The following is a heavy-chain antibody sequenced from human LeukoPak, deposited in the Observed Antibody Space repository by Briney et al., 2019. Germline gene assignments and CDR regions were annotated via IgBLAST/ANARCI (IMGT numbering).Heavy chain of an antibody. J-gene: IGHJ4*02. Sequence: GGSLRLSCEASGFIFDDYVMTWVRQAPGKGLEWVAGISWTGDSRGYADSVKGRFIISRDNAKNSLYLQMNSLRAEDTALYYCAREAGPGGFDLWGQGTLVTVSS. D-gene: IGHD3-10*01. CDR2: ISWTGDSR. CDR3: AREAGPGGFDL. V-gene: IGHV3-20*04. CDR1: GFIFDDYV.